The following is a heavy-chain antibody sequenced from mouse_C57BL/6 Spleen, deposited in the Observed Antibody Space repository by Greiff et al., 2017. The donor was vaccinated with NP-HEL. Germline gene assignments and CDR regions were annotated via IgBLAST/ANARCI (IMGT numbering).Heavy chain of an antibody. J-gene: IGHJ2*01. CDR3: ARNGIYYYGSSYFDY. CDR1: GYTFTSYW. CDR2: INPSNGGT. Sequence: QVQLQQPGTELVKPGASVKLSCKASGYTFTSYWMHWVKQRPGQGLEWIGNINPSNGGTNYNEKFKSKATLTVDKSSSTAYMQLSSLTSEDSAVYYCARNGIYYYGSSYFDYWGQGTTLTVSS. V-gene: IGHV1-53*01. D-gene: IGHD1-1*01.